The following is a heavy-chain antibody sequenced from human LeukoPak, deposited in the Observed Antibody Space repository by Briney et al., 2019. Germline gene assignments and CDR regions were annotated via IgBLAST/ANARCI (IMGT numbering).Heavy chain of an antibody. CDR3: ARAHYDFSGYYYHSDY. CDR2: IKQDGSEK. CDR1: GFTLSSYW. J-gene: IGHJ4*02. Sequence: PGGSLILPCSGFGFTLSSYWMSWVRPAPGKGLEGVANIKQDGSEKHFVDSVKGRFTISRDNAKNSLYLQMNSLRVEDTAVYYCARAHYDFSGYYYHSDYWGQGTLVTVSS. D-gene: IGHD3-22*01. V-gene: IGHV3-7*04.